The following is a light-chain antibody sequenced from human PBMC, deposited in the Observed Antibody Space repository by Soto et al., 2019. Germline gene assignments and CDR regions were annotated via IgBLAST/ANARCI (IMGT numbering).Light chain of an antibody. CDR1: NSDVGSNNF. J-gene: IGLJ1*01. CDR2: ADS. V-gene: IGLV2-23*01. Sequence: QSVLTQPASVSGSPGQSITISCTGSNSDVGSNNFVSWFQQHPGKAPKLMIFADSKRPSGISDRVSGSRSGSTASLTISGLQAEDEADYYCSSYTDRKNLVFGTGTKVTVL. CDR3: SSYTDRKNLV.